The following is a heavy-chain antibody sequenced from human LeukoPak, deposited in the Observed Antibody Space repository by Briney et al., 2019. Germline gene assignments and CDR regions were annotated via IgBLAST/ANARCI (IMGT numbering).Heavy chain of an antibody. V-gene: IGHV3-30-3*01. CDR1: GFTFSSYA. Sequence: GGSLRLSCAASGFTFSSYAMHWVRQAPGKGLEWVAVISYDGSNKYYADSVKGRFTISRDNSKNTLYLQMNSLRAEDTAVYYCARVVAALFDYWGQGTLVTVSS. CDR3: ARVVAALFDY. D-gene: IGHD2-15*01. J-gene: IGHJ4*02. CDR2: ISYDGSNK.